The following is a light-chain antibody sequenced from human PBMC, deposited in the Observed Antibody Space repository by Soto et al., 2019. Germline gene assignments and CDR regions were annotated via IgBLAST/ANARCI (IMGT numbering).Light chain of an antibody. V-gene: IGKV1-39*01. CDR2: AAS. CDR1: QSISSY. CDR3: QQSHSIPRT. Sequence: IQMTQSPSSLSTSIGDRVTITCRASQSISSYLNWYQQKPGKAPRLLIYAASSLQSGVPSRFSGSGSGADFTLTITSLQPEDFATYYCQQSHSIPRTFGGGTKVEIK. J-gene: IGKJ4*01.